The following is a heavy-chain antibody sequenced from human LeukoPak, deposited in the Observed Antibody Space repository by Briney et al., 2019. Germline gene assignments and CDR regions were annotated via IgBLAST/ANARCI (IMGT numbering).Heavy chain of an antibody. Sequence: PSQTLSLTCTVSGGSISNGSYNWSWIRQPAGKGLEWIGRIYTSGSTNYNPSLKSRVTISVDTSKNQFSLKLSSVTAADTAVYYCARDLRGYSGYDYPPYYYYYMDVWGKGTTVTVSS. J-gene: IGHJ6*03. CDR3: ARDLRGYSGYDYPPYYYYYMDV. CDR1: GGSISNGSYN. CDR2: IYTSGST. D-gene: IGHD5-12*01. V-gene: IGHV4-61*02.